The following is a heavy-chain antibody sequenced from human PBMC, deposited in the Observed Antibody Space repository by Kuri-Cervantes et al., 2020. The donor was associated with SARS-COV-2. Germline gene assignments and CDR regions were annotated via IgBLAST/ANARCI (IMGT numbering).Heavy chain of an antibody. Sequence: GSLRLSCTVSGSSVSSGSYYWSWIRQPPGKGLEWIGEINHSGSTNYNPSLKSRVTISVDTSKNQFSLKLSSVTAADTAAYYCARGQRITMVRGVMGFDYWGQGTLVTVSS. CDR1: GSSVSSGSYY. V-gene: IGHV4-39*07. CDR2: INHSGST. J-gene: IGHJ4*02. D-gene: IGHD3-10*01. CDR3: ARGQRITMVRGVMGFDY.